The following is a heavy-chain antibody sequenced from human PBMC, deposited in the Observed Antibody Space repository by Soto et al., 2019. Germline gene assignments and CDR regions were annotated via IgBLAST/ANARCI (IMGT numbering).Heavy chain of an antibody. CDR1: GFPLTTSGVG. V-gene: IGHV2-5*02. J-gene: IGHJ4*02. D-gene: IGHD3-3*01. CDR3: AHRVLRTVFGLVTTTAIYFDF. CDR2: IYWDDDK. Sequence: QITLNESGPTQVKPRQTLTLTCTFSGFPLTTSGVGVGCIRQSPGKAPEGLALIYWDDDKSYSPSLKSRLTINRDTSKNPVVLTMADLDPADTATYYCAHRVLRTVFGLVTTTAIYFDFWGQGTPVAVSS.